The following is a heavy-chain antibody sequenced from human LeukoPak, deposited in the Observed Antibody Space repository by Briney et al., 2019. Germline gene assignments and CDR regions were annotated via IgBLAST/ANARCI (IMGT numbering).Heavy chain of an antibody. CDR3: AGNWNDVGY. Sequence: PGGSLRLSCAASGFPFTTYAMSWVRQAPGKGLEWVSAISGSSASAYYADSVKGRFTISRDNSKNTLYLQMNSLRAEDTAVYYCAGNWNDVGYWGQGTLVTVSS. CDR1: GFPFTTYA. V-gene: IGHV3-23*01. CDR2: ISGSSASA. D-gene: IGHD1-20*01. J-gene: IGHJ4*02.